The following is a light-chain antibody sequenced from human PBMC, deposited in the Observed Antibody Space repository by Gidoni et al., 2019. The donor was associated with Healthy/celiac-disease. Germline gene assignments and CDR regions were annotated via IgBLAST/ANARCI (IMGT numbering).Light chain of an antibody. V-gene: IGKV1-5*01. Sequence: DIQMTQSPSTLSESVGDRVTITCRASQSISSWLAWYQQKPGKAPKLLIYDASSLESGVPSRFSGSGSGTEFTLTISSLQPDDFATYYCQQYNSYPITFGQXTRLEIK. CDR1: QSISSW. CDR2: DAS. J-gene: IGKJ5*01. CDR3: QQYNSYPIT.